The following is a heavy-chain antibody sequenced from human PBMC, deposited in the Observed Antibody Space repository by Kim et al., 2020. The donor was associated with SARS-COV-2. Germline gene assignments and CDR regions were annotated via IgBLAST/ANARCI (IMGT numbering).Heavy chain of an antibody. Sequence: SGPTLVNPTQTLTLTCSFSGFSLTPDRRVGVTWVRQPPGKALEWLALIYGNDEKRYTPSLKSRLTIAKDTTENRVVLTLTNVDPVDTSTYYCAHDSPGLYGFDVGRQGTAVPVSS. CDR3: AHDSPGLYGFDV. CDR1: GFSLTPDRRVG. D-gene: IGHD2-8*01. CDR2: IYGNDEK. V-gene: IGHV2-5*01. J-gene: IGHJ6*01.